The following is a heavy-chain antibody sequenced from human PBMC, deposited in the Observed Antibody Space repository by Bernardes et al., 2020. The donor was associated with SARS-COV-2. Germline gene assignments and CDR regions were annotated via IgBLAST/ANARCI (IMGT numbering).Heavy chain of an antibody. CDR3: AKDIRYCSGGSCYWLDVYYYYSGMDV. CDR2: ISGSGGST. D-gene: IGHD2-15*01. CDR1: GFTFSSYA. V-gene: IGHV3-23*01. J-gene: IGHJ6*02. Sequence: GGSLRLSCAASGFTFSSYAMSWVRQAPGKGLEWVSAISGSGGSTYYADSVKGRFTISRDNSKNTLYLQMNSLRAEDTAVYYCAKDIRYCSGGSCYWLDVYYYYSGMDVWGQGTTVTVSS.